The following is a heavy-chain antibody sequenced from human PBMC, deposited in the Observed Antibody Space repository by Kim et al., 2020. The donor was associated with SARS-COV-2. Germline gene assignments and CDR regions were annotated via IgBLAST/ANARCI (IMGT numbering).Heavy chain of an antibody. CDR2: ISTFNGNT. Sequence: ASVKVSCKAFSYTFTTYGISWVRQAPGQGPEWMGWISTFNGNTNYAQKFQGRVTMTTDTPTSTAYMELRSLTSDDTAMYTCARGIEVAGTGTYHYYGMDVWGQGTTVTVSS. CDR1: SYTFTTYG. CDR3: ARGIEVAGTGTYHYYGMDV. D-gene: IGHD6-19*01. V-gene: IGHV1-18*04. J-gene: IGHJ6*02.